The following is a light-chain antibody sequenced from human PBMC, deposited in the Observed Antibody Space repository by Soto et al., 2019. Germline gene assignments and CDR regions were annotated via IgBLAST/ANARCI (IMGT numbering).Light chain of an antibody. CDR3: PQYGSSPQT. V-gene: IGKV3-20*01. CDR2: GAS. Sequence: FTLSPGTQGLSAGERASHSCRASQSVSSSYLAWYQQKPGQAPRLLIYGASSRATGIPDRFSGSGSGTDFTLTISSLETEDFAVYYCPQYGSSPQTFGQGTKVDI. CDR1: QSVSSSY. J-gene: IGKJ1*01.